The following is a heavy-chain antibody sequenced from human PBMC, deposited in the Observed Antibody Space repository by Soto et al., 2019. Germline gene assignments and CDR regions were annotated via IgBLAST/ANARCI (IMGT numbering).Heavy chain of an antibody. J-gene: IGHJ6*03. CDR3: TTNTIFGVVAEIYYMDV. CDR1: GFTFGDYA. Sequence: GGSLRLSCTASGFTFGDYAMSWFRQAPGKGLEWVGFIRSKAYGGTTEYAASVKGRFTISRDDSKSIAYLQMNSLKTEDTAVYYCTTNTIFGVVAEIYYMDVWGKGTTVTVSS. V-gene: IGHV3-49*03. CDR2: IRSKAYGGTT. D-gene: IGHD3-3*01.